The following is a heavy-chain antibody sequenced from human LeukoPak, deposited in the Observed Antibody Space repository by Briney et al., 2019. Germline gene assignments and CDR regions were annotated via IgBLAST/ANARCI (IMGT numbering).Heavy chain of an antibody. V-gene: IGHV1-69*13. Sequence: SVKVSCKASGGTFSNYAISWVRQAPGQGLEWMGGILPIFGTTNYAQKFQGRVTITADESTSTAYMELSSLRSEDTAVYYCARVGPTRVGAFDIWGQGTMVTVSS. CDR3: ARVGPTRVGAFDI. CDR2: ILPIFGTT. J-gene: IGHJ3*02. D-gene: IGHD1-26*01. CDR1: GGTFSNYA.